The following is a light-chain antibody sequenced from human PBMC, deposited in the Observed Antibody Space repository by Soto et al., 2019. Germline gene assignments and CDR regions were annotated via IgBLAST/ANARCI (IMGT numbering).Light chain of an antibody. CDR2: GIS. CDR1: QSVTNSF. Sequence: ENVLTQSPGTLSLSPGERATLSCRASQSVTNSFFAWYQQKPGQSPRLLISGISSRATGIPDRFSGSGSGTDFTLTISRLEPEDFATYYCQQYNSYPLTFGGGTKVEIK. CDR3: QQYNSYPLT. J-gene: IGKJ4*01. V-gene: IGKV3-20*01.